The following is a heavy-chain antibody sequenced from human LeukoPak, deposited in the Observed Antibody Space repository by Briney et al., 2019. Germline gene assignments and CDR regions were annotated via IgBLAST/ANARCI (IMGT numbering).Heavy chain of an antibody. CDR3: AKDPGYYGSGTYPTLFDY. CDR1: GFTVSSNY. D-gene: IGHD3-10*01. V-gene: IGHV3-23*01. CDR2: IGGSGDTT. J-gene: IGHJ4*02. Sequence: HPGGSLRLSCAASGFTVSSNYMSWVRQAPGKGLEWVSAIGGSGDTTYYADSVKGRFTISRDNSKNTLYLQMNSLRAEDTAMYYCAKDPGYYGSGTYPTLFDYWGQGTLVTVSS.